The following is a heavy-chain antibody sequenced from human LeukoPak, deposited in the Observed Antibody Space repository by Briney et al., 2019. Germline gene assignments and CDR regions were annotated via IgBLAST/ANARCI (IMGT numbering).Heavy chain of an antibody. J-gene: IGHJ4*02. CDR1: GYTFTGYY. V-gene: IGHV1-2*02. Sequence: ASVKVSCKASGYTFTGYYVHWVRQAPGQGLEWMGWINPNGGGTNSAQKFQGRGTMTRVTSITTAYMELTTPRTDDTTIDYCSRGLYWSIRGCNRIYYHGGQGTLVPVSA. CDR2: INPNGGGT. CDR3: SRGLYWSIRGCNRIYYH. D-gene: IGHD2-2*01.